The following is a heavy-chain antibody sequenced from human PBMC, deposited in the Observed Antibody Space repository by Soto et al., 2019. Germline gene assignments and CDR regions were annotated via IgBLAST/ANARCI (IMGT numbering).Heavy chain of an antibody. CDR2: IYYSGST. V-gene: IGHV4-59*01. Sequence: QVQLQESGPGLVKPSETLSLTCVVSGGSLSSYYWSWIRQPPGKGLEWIGYIYYSGSTNYNPSLKSRVTISVDTSKNQCSLKLSSGTAADTAVYYCEITGGSTNDYWGRGTLVTVSS. J-gene: IGHJ4*02. CDR3: EITGGSTNDY. CDR1: GGSLSSYY. D-gene: IGHD7-27*01.